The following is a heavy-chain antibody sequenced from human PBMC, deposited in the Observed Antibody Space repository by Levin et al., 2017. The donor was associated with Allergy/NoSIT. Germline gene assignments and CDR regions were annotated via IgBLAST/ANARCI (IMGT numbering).Heavy chain of an antibody. CDR1: GFTFSTYA. D-gene: IGHD2-15*01. V-gene: IGHV3-23*01. CDR3: TMTYPNCYSSRHTSADN. Sequence: PGGSLRLSCAASGFTFSTYAMSWVRQAPGKGLEWVSGVSGNGGNTYYADSVKGRFTISKDNSKNTMYLQMNSLRDEDTAVYYCTMTYPNCYSSRHTSADNWGQGTLVTVSS. CDR2: VSGNGGNT. J-gene: IGHJ4*02.